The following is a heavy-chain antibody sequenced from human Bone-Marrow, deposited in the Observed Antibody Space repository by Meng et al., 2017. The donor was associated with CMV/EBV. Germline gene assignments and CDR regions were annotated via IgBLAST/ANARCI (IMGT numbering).Heavy chain of an antibody. CDR3: ARDRGELVGAPVV. CDR1: GFTFSDYY. Sequence: GESLKISCAASGFTFSDYYMSWIRQAPGKGLEWVSSISSSSSYIYYADSVKGRFTISRDNAKNSLYLQMNSLRAEDTAVYYCARDRGELVGAPVVWGQGTLVTVSS. CDR2: ISSSSSYI. D-gene: IGHD1-26*01. J-gene: IGHJ4*02. V-gene: IGHV3-11*06.